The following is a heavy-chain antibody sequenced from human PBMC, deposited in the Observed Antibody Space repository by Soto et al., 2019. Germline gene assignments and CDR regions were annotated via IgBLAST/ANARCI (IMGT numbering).Heavy chain of an antibody. CDR1: GGSISSGGYS. Sequence: PSETLSLTCAVSGGSISSGGYSWSWIRQPPGKGLEWIGYMYHSGSTYYNPSLKSRVTISIDRSKNQFSLKLSSVTAADTAVYYCARSQTTVTSYDYSGQGTLVTVSS. J-gene: IGHJ4*02. CDR2: MYHSGST. V-gene: IGHV4-30-2*01. CDR3: ARSQTTVTSYDY. D-gene: IGHD4-17*01.